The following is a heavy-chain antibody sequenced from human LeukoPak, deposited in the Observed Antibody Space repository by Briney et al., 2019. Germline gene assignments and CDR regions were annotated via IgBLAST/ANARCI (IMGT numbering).Heavy chain of an antibody. J-gene: IGHJ3*02. CDR1: GGSISSSSYY. CDR3: ARCVSGSGSYYTTYNDAFDI. CDR2: IYYSGST. V-gene: IGHV4-39*07. D-gene: IGHD3-10*01. Sequence: SETLSLTCTVSGGSISSSSYYWGWIRQPPGKGLEWIGSIYYSGSTYYNPSLKSRVTISVDTSKNQFSLKLSSVTAADTAVYYCARCVSGSGSYYTTYNDAFDIWGQGTMVTVSS.